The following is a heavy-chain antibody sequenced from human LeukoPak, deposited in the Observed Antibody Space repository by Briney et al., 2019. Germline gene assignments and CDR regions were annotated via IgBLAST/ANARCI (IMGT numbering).Heavy chain of an antibody. Sequence: ASVKVSCKASGYTFSSDDINWVRQAPGQGLEWMGWMNPKSGNTGYAQKFLGRVTMTRNTSISTAYMELSRLRSEDTAVYYCARGRVFPGVAPRQVWFDPWGQGTSVTVSS. CDR2: MNPKSGNT. CDR1: GYTFSSDD. V-gene: IGHV1-8*02. J-gene: IGHJ5*02. CDR3: ARGRVFPGVAPRQVWFDP. D-gene: IGHD3-10*01.